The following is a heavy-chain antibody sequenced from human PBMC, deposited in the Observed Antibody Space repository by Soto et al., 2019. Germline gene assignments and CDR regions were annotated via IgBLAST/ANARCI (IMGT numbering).Heavy chain of an antibody. V-gene: IGHV3-23*01. Sequence: EVQVLASGGGLVQPGGSLRLSCATSGFTFSNYAMNWVRQAPGKGLEWVSGISGSGGSTYYADSVKGRFTISRDNSKNTLHVEMNSLRAEDTAVYYCAKDGVAMAATGIWYFDLWGRGTLVTVSS. CDR2: ISGSGGST. CDR1: GFTFSNYA. J-gene: IGHJ2*01. D-gene: IGHD6-19*01. CDR3: AKDGVAMAATGIWYFDL.